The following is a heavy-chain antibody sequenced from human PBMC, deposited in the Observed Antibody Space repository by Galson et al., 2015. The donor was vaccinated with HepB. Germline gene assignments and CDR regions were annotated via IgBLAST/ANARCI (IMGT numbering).Heavy chain of an antibody. CDR3: ARIPRRGWYVWYFDS. CDR2: IDWDDDK. Sequence: PALVKPTQTLTLTCTFSVFSLSTRGMCVSWIRPPPGKALEWLARIDWDDDKYYSTSLKTRLTISKDTSKNQGVLTMTNMDPVDTATYYCARIPRRGWYVWYFDSWGQGTLVTVSS. D-gene: IGHD6-19*01. CDR1: VFSLSTRGMC. J-gene: IGHJ4*02. V-gene: IGHV2-70*11.